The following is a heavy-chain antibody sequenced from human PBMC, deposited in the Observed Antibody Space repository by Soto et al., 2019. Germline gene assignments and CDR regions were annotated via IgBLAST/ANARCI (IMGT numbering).Heavy chain of an antibody. Sequence: EVQLLESGGGLVQPGGSLRLSCAASGFTFSKYALSWVRQAPGKGLEWVSAISGSGGTTHYEDSVKGRVTISRDNSKDTVFLQMNSLRAEDTAVYSCARDGPRLSVAGNAFDIWGQGTMVTVSS. D-gene: IGHD6-19*01. V-gene: IGHV3-23*01. CDR3: ARDGPRLSVAGNAFDI. CDR2: ISGSGGTT. J-gene: IGHJ3*02. CDR1: GFTFSKYA.